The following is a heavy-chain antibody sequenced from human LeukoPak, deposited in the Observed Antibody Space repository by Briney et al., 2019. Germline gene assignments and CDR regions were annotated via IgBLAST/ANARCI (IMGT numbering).Heavy chain of an antibody. D-gene: IGHD3-10*01. CDR3: ARDRGRLSFAY. Sequence: ASVKVSCKASGYTFTSYAMHWVRQAPGQRLEWMGWINAGNGNTKYSQKFQGRVTITRDTSASTTYMELSSLRSEGTAVYYCARDRGRLSFAYWGQGTLVTVSS. CDR2: INAGNGNT. V-gene: IGHV1-3*01. CDR1: GYTFTSYA. J-gene: IGHJ4*02.